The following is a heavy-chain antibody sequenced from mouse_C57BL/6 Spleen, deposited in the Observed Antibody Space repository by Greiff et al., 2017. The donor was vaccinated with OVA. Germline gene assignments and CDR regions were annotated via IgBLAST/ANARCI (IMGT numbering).Heavy chain of an antibody. CDR2: INPYNGGT. CDR1: GYTFTDYY. J-gene: IGHJ2*01. Sequence: DVKLQESGPVLVKPGASVKMSCKASGYTFTDYYMNWVKQSHGKSLEWIGVINPYNGGTSYNQKFKGKATLTVDKSSSTAYMELNSLTSEDSAVYYCAKELTMVSWGQGTTLTVSS. D-gene: IGHD2-2*01. V-gene: IGHV1-19*01. CDR3: AKELTMVS.